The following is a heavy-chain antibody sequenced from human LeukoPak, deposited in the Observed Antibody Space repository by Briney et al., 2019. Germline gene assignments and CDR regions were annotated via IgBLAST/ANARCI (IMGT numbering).Heavy chain of an antibody. CDR3: ARDSALRCSSTSCYFDY. V-gene: IGHV1-69*04. J-gene: IGHJ4*02. Sequence: SVKVSCKASGGTFSSYSISWVRQAPGQGPEWLGRITPNLAITDYAQKFRGRVTLTTDKSTSTVYMELGSLTSEDTAAYYCARDSALRCSSTSCYFDYWGQGTLVTVSS. D-gene: IGHD2-2*01. CDR2: ITPNLAIT. CDR1: GGTFSSYS.